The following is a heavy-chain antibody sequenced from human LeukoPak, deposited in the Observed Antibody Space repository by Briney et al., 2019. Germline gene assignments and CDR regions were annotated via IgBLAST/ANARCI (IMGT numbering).Heavy chain of an antibody. V-gene: IGHV3-23*01. Sequence: PGGSLRLSCAASGFTFSSYAMSWVRQAPGKGLEWVSAISGSGGSTYYADSVKGRFTISRDNSKNTLYLQMNSLRAEDTAVYYCAKARGEVVVTYCDYWGQGTLVTVSS. CDR2: ISGSGGST. D-gene: IGHD3-22*01. CDR3: AKARGEVVVTYCDY. CDR1: GFTFSSYA. J-gene: IGHJ4*02.